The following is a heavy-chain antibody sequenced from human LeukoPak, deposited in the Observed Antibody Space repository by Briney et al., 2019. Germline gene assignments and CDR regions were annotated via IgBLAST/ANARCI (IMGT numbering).Heavy chain of an antibody. V-gene: IGHV1-46*01. CDR1: GYTFTTYY. CDR2: INPSGGST. Sequence: ASVKVSCKASGYTFTTYYMHWVRQAPGQGLEWMGIINPSGGSTTYAQNFQGRVTMTRDTSTSAVYMELSSLRSEDTAVYYCARDDGPYYDYVWGSYRTTDYWGQGTLVTVSS. CDR3: ARDDGPYYDYVWGSYRTTDY. D-gene: IGHD3-16*02. J-gene: IGHJ4*02.